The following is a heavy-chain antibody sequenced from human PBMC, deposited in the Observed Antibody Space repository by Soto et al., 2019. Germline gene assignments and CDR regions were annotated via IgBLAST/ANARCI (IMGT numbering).Heavy chain of an antibody. Sequence: QVQLVQSGAEVKKPGSSVKVSCKASGGTFSSYAISWVRQAPGQGLEWMGGIIPIFGTANYAQKFQGRVTITADESTRTAYMELSGRRSEDTAVYYCARDPPRIAAPHYYYGMDVWGQGTTVTVSS. CDR2: IIPIFGTA. V-gene: IGHV1-69*12. CDR1: GGTFSSYA. CDR3: ARDPPRIAAPHYYYGMDV. J-gene: IGHJ6*02. D-gene: IGHD6-13*01.